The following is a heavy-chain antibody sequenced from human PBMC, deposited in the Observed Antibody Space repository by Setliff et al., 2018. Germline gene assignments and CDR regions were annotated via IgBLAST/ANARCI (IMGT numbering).Heavy chain of an antibody. CDR1: GGSLNSGSYY. Sequence: PSETLSLTCAVSGGSLNSGSYYWSWIRQSTERGLEWLGRLRTSGSTTYNPALNSRVTISVDTSTNQFSLRLTSLTAADTAVYFCARDNTILGATDHWGQGTLVTVS. CDR2: LRTSGST. V-gene: IGHV4-61*02. J-gene: IGHJ5*02. D-gene: IGHD1-26*01. CDR3: ARDNTILGATDH.